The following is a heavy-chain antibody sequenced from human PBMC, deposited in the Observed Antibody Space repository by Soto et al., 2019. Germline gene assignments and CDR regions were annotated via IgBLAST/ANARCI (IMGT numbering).Heavy chain of an antibody. CDR2: IYYSGST. J-gene: IGHJ5*02. CDR1: GGSISSYY. D-gene: IGHD2-15*01. CDR3: ARGWVGVAATPYNCFDP. V-gene: IGHV4-59*01. Sequence: SETLSLTCTVSGGSISSYYWSWIRQPPGKGLEWIGYIYYSGSTNYNPSLKSRVTISVDTSKNQFSLKLSSVTAADTAVYYCARGWVGVAATPYNCFDPWGQGTLVTVSS.